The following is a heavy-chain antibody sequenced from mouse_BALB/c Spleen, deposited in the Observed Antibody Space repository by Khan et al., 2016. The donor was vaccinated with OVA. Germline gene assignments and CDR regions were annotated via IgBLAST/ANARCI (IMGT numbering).Heavy chain of an antibody. CDR3: TRVAWGYFDY. Sequence: EVELVESGGGLVKPGGSLKLSCAASGFTFSSYAMSWIRQTPEKRLEWVATISSGGSITYSPDSVKGRFTISRDNAKNTLYLQMSSLRSEDTAMYYCTRVAWGYFDYWGQGTTLTVSS. CDR1: GFTFSSYA. V-gene: IGHV5-9-3*01. J-gene: IGHJ2*01. CDR2: ISSGGSIT.